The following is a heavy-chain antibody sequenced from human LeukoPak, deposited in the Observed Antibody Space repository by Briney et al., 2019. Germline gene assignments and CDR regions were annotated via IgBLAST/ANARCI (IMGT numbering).Heavy chain of an antibody. CDR2: IYYSGST. V-gene: IGHV4-59*01. Sequence: PGGSLRLSCAASGFTFSSYAMSWIRQPPGKGLEWIGYIYYSGSTNYNPSLKSRVTISVDTSKNQFSLKLSSVTAADTAVYYCASVYSSGWHDAFDIWGQGTMVTVSS. J-gene: IGHJ3*02. CDR3: ASVYSSGWHDAFDI. CDR1: GFTFSSYA. D-gene: IGHD6-19*01.